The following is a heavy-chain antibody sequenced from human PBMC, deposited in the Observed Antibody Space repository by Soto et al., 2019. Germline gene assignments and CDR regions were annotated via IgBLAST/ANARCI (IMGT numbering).Heavy chain of an antibody. CDR3: ARDYYGSGSYYTYMDV. CDR2: ISSSSSYI. V-gene: IGHV3-21*01. J-gene: IGHJ6*04. CDR1: GFTFSSYS. D-gene: IGHD3-10*01. Sequence: GGSLRLSCAASGFTFSSYSMNWVRQAPGKGLEWVSSISSSSSYIYYADSVKGRFTISRDNAKNSLYLQMNSLRAEDTAVYYCARDYYGSGSYYTYMDVWGKGTTVTVSS.